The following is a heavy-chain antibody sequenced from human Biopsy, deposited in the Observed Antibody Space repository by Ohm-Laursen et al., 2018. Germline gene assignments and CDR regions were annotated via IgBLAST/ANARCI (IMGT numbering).Heavy chain of an antibody. J-gene: IGHJ6*02. CDR2: ITSRTSST. D-gene: IGHD3-10*01. Sequence: SLRLSCTASGFTFNVYSIVWVRQAPGMGLEWVSSITSRTSSTYYADSVKGRVTISRDNANNSVSLQMNNLRVDDTAVYYCARWYGDLFYYYNGMDVWGQGTTVTVSS. CDR3: ARWYGDLFYYYNGMDV. V-gene: IGHV3-21*01. CDR1: GFTFNVYS.